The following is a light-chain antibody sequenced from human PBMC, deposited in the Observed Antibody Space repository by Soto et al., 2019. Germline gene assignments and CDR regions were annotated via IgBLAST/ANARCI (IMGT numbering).Light chain of an antibody. J-gene: IGKJ2*01. CDR1: QGIENK. Sequence: EIVMTQSAATLSVSPGEGATLSCRASQGIENKLAWYQQRPGQAPRLLIYGASTRATGIPARFSGSGSGTEFTLTISSLQSEDFALYYCQQYNNWPPSYTFGQGTKVDIK. CDR2: GAS. CDR3: QQYNNWPPSYT. V-gene: IGKV3-15*01.